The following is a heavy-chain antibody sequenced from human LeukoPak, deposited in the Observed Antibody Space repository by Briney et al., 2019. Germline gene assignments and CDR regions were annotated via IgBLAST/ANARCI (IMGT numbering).Heavy chain of an antibody. V-gene: IGHV4-59*08. J-gene: IGHJ3*02. CDR2: IYYSGRT. Sequence: PGGSLRLSCAASGFIFSDYYMSWLRQAPGKGLEWIGYIYYSGRTKYNPSLKSRVTISVDTSKNQFSLKLSSVTAADTAVYYCAGAVWGGATFDIWGQGTMVTVSS. D-gene: IGHD4/OR15-4a*01. CDR3: AGAVWGGATFDI. CDR1: GFIFSDYY.